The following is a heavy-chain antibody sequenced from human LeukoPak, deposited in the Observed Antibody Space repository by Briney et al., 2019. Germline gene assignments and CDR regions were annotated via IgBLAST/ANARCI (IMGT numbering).Heavy chain of an antibody. J-gene: IGHJ6*02. Sequence: PSETLSLTCTVSGGSISSYYWSWIRQPPGKGLEWIGYIYYSGSTNYNPSLKSRVTISVDTSKNQFSLKLSSVTAADTAVYYRAREQVEDFYGMDVWGQGNTVTVSS. CDR1: GGSISSYY. D-gene: IGHD3-3*01. CDR2: IYYSGST. V-gene: IGHV4-59*01. CDR3: AREQVEDFYGMDV.